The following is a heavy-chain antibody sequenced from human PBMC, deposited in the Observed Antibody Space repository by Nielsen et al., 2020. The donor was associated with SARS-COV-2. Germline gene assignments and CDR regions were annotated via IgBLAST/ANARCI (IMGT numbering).Heavy chain of an antibody. Sequence: ASVKVSCKASGYTFTSYAMHWVRQAPGQRLEWMGWINAGNGNTKYSQKFQGRVTITRDTSASTAYMELSSLRSEDTAVYYCARDLLRYFDWLTNSNYYYGMDVWGQGTTVTVSS. CDR1: GYTFTSYA. J-gene: IGHJ6*02. CDR2: INAGNGNT. V-gene: IGHV1-3*01. CDR3: ARDLLRYFDWLTNSNYYYGMDV. D-gene: IGHD3-9*01.